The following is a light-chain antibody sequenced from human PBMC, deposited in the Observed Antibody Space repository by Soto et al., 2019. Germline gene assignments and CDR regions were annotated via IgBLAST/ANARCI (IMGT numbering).Light chain of an antibody. Sequence: DIQMTQSPSSLSASVGDRITMTCRASPSISSYLNWYQQKPGRAPKLLIYAASTLQSGVSSRFSGSGSGTDFTLTISSLQPEDFATYYCQQSYNTPITFGQGTRLEIK. CDR2: AAS. V-gene: IGKV1-39*01. CDR1: PSISSY. CDR3: QQSYNTPIT. J-gene: IGKJ5*01.